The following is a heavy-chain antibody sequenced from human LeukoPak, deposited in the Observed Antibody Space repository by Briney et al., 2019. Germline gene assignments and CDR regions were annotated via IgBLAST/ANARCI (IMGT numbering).Heavy chain of an antibody. CDR1: GFTFSSYG. Sequence: PGGSLRLSCAASGFTFSSYGMHWVRQAPGKGLEWVAVISYDGSNKYYADSVKGRFTISRDNSKNTLYLQMNSLRAEDTAVYYCAREGETYYYDSGTLGAFDIWGQGTMVTVSS. V-gene: IGHV3-30*19. CDR3: AREGETYYYDSGTLGAFDI. CDR2: ISYDGSNK. J-gene: IGHJ3*02. D-gene: IGHD3-22*01.